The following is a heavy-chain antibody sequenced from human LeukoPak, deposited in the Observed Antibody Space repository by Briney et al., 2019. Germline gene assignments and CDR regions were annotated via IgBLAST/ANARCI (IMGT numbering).Heavy chain of an antibody. J-gene: IGHJ6*03. CDR2: IIPIFGTA. CDR3: AREGATVTTYYYYYYMDV. D-gene: IGHD4-17*01. CDR1: GYIFSDYY. Sequence: PAASVKVSCKASGYIFSDYYMNWVRQAPGQGLEWMGRIIPIFGTANYAQKFQGRVTITTDESTSTAYMELSSLRSEDTAVYYCAREGATVTTYYYYYYMDVWGKGTTVTVSS. V-gene: IGHV1-69*05.